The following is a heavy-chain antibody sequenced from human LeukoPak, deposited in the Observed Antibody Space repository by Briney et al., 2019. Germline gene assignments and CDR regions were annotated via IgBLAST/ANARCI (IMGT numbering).Heavy chain of an antibody. CDR1: RFRFSSFW. J-gene: IGHJ3*02. D-gene: IGHD4-17*01. CDR3: VRDAADYGDYFDAFDI. V-gene: IGHV3-7*01. Sequence: GGSLRLSCAASRFRFSSFWMSWVRQAPGKGLEWVANIKQDGSEKYYVDSVKGRFTISRDNAKNSLYLQMNSLRAEDTAVYYCVRDAADYGDYFDAFDIWAKGQWSPSLQ. CDR2: IKQDGSEK.